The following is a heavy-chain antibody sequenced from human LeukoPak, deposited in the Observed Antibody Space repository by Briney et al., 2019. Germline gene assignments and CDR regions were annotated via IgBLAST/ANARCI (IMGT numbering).Heavy chain of an antibody. CDR1: GFIFSDHA. CDR3: ARVRDDYSVDY. J-gene: IGHJ4*02. D-gene: IGHD5-24*01. V-gene: IGHV3-30*04. CDR2: IGSDGTKQ. Sequence: GGSLRLSCVASGFIFSDHAFHWVRQSPDKGLEWVALIGSDGTKQYYADSVKGRFTISRDNSKNTLYLQMNSLRAEDTAVYYCARVRDDYSVDYWGQGTLVTVSS.